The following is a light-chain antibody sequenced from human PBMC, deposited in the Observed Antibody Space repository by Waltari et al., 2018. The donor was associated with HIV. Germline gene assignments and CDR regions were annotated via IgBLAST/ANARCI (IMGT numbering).Light chain of an antibody. CDR2: EVS. CDR3: CAYAGSTTYVI. J-gene: IGLJ2*01. Sequence: QSALTQPASVSGSPGQSITISCTRTSSDVGGYNLVSWYQQHPGKAPKLMIYEVSKRPSGVSNRFSGSKSGNTASLTISGLQAEDEADYYCCAYAGSTTYVIFGGGTKLTVL. V-gene: IGLV2-23*02. CDR1: SSDVGGYNL.